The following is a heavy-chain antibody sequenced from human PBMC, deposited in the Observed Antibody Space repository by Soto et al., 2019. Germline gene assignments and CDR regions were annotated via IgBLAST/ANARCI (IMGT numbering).Heavy chain of an antibody. CDR1: GFSLSTSGVG. D-gene: IGHD2-21*02. CDR2: VYWDDDK. CDR3: VQSRCGGDCLTFYSSHAYYGLDV. Sequence: SGPTLVNPTQTLTLTCTFSGFSLSTSGVGVGWIRQPPGKALEWLALVYWDDDKRYNPSLRSRLTITKDTSKKQVVLTMTNMDPVDTATYYCVQSRCGGDCLTFYSSHAYYGLDVWGQGTTVTVS. J-gene: IGHJ6*02. V-gene: IGHV2-5*02.